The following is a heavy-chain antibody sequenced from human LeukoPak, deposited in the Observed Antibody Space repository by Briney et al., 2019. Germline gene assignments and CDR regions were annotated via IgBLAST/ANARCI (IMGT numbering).Heavy chain of an antibody. V-gene: IGHV3-7*03. CDR1: GFIFSNYW. CDR2: INQDGGEK. J-gene: IGHJ4*02. CDR3: ARMWIQLWPFDY. Sequence: GGSLRLPCAASGFIFSNYWMSWVRQAPGKGLEWVANINQDGGEKYYVDSLKGRFTISRDNAKNSLYLQMNSLRAEDTAVYYCARMWIQLWPFDYWGQGTLVTVSS. D-gene: IGHD5-18*01.